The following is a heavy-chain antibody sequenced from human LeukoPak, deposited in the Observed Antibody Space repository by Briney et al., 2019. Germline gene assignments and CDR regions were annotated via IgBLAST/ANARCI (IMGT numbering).Heavy chain of an antibody. J-gene: IGHJ4*02. D-gene: IGHD6-25*01. CDR3: ARDGIGYWDEY. V-gene: IGHV3-13*01. CDR1: GFTFSNYD. CDR2: IGTPGDT. Sequence: GGSLRLSCAASGFTFSNYDMRWVRQATGKGLEWVSAIGTPGDTYYTGSVEGRFTISIDNAKNSLYLQMYTPRAEDTAVYYCARDGIGYWDEYWGQGTLVTVSS.